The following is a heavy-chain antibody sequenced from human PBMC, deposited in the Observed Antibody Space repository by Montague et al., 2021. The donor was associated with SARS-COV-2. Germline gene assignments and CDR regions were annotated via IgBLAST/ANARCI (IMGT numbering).Heavy chain of an antibody. V-gene: IGHV4-34*01. CDR1: AASFSGYS. J-gene: IGHJ5*02. CDR2: INHSGSN. CDR3: ARRSRVVTAIWALRTGLTSWFDP. Sequence: SETLSLTCAIYAASFSGYSWSWIRQHPGKGLEWIGEINHSGSNNXXPSLKGGVTISVDTSKNQFSLKLSSVTAADTAVYYCARRSRVVTAIWALRTGLTSWFDPGGQGTRVTAS. D-gene: IGHD2-21*02.